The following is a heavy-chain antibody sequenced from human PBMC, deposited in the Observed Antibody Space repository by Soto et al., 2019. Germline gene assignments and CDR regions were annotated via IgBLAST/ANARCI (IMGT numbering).Heavy chain of an antibody. CDR3: AKIQGYSYGPGWFDP. CDR1: GFTFSSYA. J-gene: IGHJ5*02. Sequence: GSLRLSCAASGFTFSSYAMSWVRQAPGKGLEWVSAISGSGGSTYYADSVKGRFTISRDNSKNTLYLQMNSLRAEDTAVYYCAKIQGYSYGPGWFDPWGQGTLVTVSS. V-gene: IGHV3-23*01. CDR2: ISGSGGST. D-gene: IGHD5-18*01.